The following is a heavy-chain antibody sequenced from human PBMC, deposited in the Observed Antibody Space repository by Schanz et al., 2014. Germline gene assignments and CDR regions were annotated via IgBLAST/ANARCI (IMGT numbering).Heavy chain of an antibody. D-gene: IGHD2-15*01. V-gene: IGHV3-30*19. CDR3: VKDDRGDVVVVAANY. Sequence: QVQLVESGGGVVQPGRSLRLSCATSGLNFDYYGMNWVRQAPGKGLEWGAVISHDGSKKYYADSVKGRFTISRDNSRNTLYLQMNSLRAEDTAVYYCVKDDRGDVVVVAANYWGQGAQVIVSS. CDR1: GLNFDYYG. CDR2: ISHDGSKK. J-gene: IGHJ4*02.